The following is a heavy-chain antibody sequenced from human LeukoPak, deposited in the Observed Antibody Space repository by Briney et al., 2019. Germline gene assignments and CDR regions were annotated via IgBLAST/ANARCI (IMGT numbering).Heavy chain of an antibody. V-gene: IGHV1-18*01. Sequence: ASVKASCQASGYTFPSYGISWVRQAPGQGLEWMGWISAFYGNPRYALKLQGRVTMTKHTSPSTAHMELTSVRPDDTAVYSFARARSDGRGPNWFAPWGQGTLVTVSS. D-gene: IGHD3-10*01. CDR3: ARARSDGRGPNWFAP. J-gene: IGHJ5*02. CDR1: GYTFPSYG. CDR2: ISAFYGNP.